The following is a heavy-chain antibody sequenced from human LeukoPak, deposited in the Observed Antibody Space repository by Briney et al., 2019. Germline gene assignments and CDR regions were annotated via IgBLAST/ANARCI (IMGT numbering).Heavy chain of an antibody. J-gene: IGHJ3*02. Sequence: GGSLRLSCAASGFTFSSYEMNWVRQAPGKGLEWVSYISSSGSTIYYADSVKGRFTISRDNAKNSLYLQMNSLRAEDTAVYYCARDPLDYYDSSGYQPTSDAFDIWGQGTMVTVSS. D-gene: IGHD3-22*01. CDR1: GFTFSSYE. CDR2: ISSSGSTI. V-gene: IGHV3-48*03. CDR3: ARDPLDYYDSSGYQPTSDAFDI.